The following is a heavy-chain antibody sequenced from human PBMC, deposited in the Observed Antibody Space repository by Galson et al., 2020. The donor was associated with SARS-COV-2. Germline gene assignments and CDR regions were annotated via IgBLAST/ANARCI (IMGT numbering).Heavy chain of an antibody. D-gene: IGHD1-26*01. CDR1: VYTLTNYV. Sequence: ASVTVTCQASVYTLTNYVISWVRQAPAQGLAWMGWISAYNGNTNYAQKLQGRLTMTTDTSTSTAYMELRSLRSDDTAVYYCARDSQWELLDYGGQGTLVTVSS. J-gene: IGHJ4*02. CDR2: ISAYNGNT. CDR3: ARDSQWELLDY. V-gene: IGHV1-18*04.